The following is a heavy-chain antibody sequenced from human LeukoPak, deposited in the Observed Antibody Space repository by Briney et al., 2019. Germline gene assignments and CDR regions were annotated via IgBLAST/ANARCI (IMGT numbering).Heavy chain of an antibody. J-gene: IGHJ4*02. D-gene: IGHD3-10*01. V-gene: IGHV3-23*01. CDR3: AKDDAWLRFGE. CDR2: ISGSGDYT. Sequence: GGTLRLSCAASGFTFSSYGMSWVRQAPGKGLEWVSAISGSGDYTYYADSVKGRFTISSDNSKNTLYLEVISLTAEDTAAYYCAKDDAWLRFGEWSQGTLVTVSS. CDR1: GFTFSSYG.